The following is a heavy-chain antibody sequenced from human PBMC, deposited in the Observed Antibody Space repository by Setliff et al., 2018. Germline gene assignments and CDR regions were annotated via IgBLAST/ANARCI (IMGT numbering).Heavy chain of an antibody. Sequence: GGSLRLSCAASGFTFSSYSMNWVRQAPGKGLEWVSYISSSSSSIYYADSVKGRFTISRDISKNTLYLQMNNLRAEDTAVYYCAKELAVAGSCIDYWGQGTLVTVSS. D-gene: IGHD6-19*01. CDR2: ISSSSSSI. J-gene: IGHJ4*02. CDR3: AKELAVAGSCIDY. V-gene: IGHV3-48*01. CDR1: GFTFSSYS.